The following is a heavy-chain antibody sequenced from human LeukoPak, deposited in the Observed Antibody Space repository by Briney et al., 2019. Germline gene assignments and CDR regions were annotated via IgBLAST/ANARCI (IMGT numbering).Heavy chain of an antibody. D-gene: IGHD3/OR15-3a*01. J-gene: IGHJ3*02. CDR2: VNNKGTET. Sequence: PGGSLRLSCAASGFTFNNFWMHWVRQAPGKGLVWVSRVNNKGTETVYADSVKGRFTISRDNAKNTLYLQMNSLGAEDTAIYYCARGGFGPDIWGQGT. V-gene: IGHV3-74*01. CDR3: ARGGFGPDI. CDR1: GFTFNNFW.